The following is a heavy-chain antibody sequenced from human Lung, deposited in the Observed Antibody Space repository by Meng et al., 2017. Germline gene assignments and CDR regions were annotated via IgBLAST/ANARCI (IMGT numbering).Heavy chain of an antibody. J-gene: IGHJ2*01. CDR3: ARGQKGYFDL. CDR1: GGSISSSNYY. CDR2: IYNSGST. Sequence: QVHLQESGPRSLKPSPTLSLTCTVSGGSISSSNYYWSWVRQPPGKVLEWSGHIYNSGSTYYNPSLKSRITISVDTSKNQFSLKLSSVTAAYTAVYYCARGQKGYFDLWGRGTLVTVSS. V-gene: IGHV4-30-4*01.